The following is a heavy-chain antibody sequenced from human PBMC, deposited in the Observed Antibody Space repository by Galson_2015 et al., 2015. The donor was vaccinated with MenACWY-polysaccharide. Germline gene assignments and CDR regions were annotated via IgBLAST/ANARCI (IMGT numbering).Heavy chain of an antibody. V-gene: IGHV5-51*01. CDR3: ARKDHGTGSMDV. CDR2: IYPSDSDV. D-gene: IGHD3-10*01. J-gene: IGHJ6*02. CDR1: GYLFPSFA. Sequence: QSGAEVKKPGESLKISCKASGYLFPSFAISWVRQMPGKGLEWLGIIYPSDSDVKYNPSFQGQVTFSADRSTNTAYLQWSSLKASDSAMCYCARKDHGTGSMDVWGQGTTVTVSS.